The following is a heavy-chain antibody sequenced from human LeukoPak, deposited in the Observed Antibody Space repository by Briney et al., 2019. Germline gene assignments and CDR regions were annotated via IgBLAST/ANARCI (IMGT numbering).Heavy chain of an antibody. Sequence: PGGSLRLSCAASGFTFSSYSMNWVRQAPGKGLEWVSAISGSGGSTYYADSVKGRFTISRDNSKNTLYLQMNSLRAEDTAVYYCAKDLVGYEPTPDYWGQGTLVTVSS. D-gene: IGHD5-12*01. V-gene: IGHV3-23*01. J-gene: IGHJ4*02. CDR1: GFTFSSYS. CDR2: ISGSGGST. CDR3: AKDLVGYEPTPDY.